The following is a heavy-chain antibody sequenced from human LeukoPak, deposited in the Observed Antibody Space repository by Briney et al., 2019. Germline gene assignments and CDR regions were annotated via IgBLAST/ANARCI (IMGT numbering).Heavy chain of an antibody. CDR3: ARDYFDSSDYPQTYYYYYMDV. V-gene: IGHV3-21*01. J-gene: IGHJ6*03. D-gene: IGHD3-22*01. CDR1: GFTFSRYS. CDR2: ISSTRTFL. Sequence: GGSLRLSCAASGFTFSRYSMNWVRQAPGKGLEWVASISSTRTFLYSAYSVKGRFTISRDTAKNSLFLKMNSLRAEHTAIYYCARDYFDSSDYPQTYYYYYMDVWGKGTTVTVSS.